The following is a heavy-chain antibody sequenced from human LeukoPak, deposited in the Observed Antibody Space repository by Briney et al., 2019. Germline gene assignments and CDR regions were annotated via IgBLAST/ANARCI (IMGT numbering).Heavy chain of an antibody. Sequence: SETLSLTCTVSGGSISSYYWSWIRQPPGKGLEWIGYIYYSGSTNYNPSLKSRVAISVDTSKNQFSLKLSSVTAADTAVYYCARVAGEVRGVHGDRFDYWGQGTLVTVSS. CDR1: GGSISSYY. CDR3: ARVAGEVRGVHGDRFDY. CDR2: IYYSGST. V-gene: IGHV4-59*01. D-gene: IGHD3-10*01. J-gene: IGHJ4*02.